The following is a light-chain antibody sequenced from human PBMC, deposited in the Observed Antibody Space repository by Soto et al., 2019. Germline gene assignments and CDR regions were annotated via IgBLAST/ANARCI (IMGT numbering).Light chain of an antibody. CDR1: QSVSSSY. CDR3: QQYGSSPET. V-gene: IGKV3-20*01. J-gene: IGKJ1*01. CDR2: GAS. Sequence: IVLTQSPGTLSFSPGERATLSCRASQSVSSSYLAWYQQKPGQAPRLLIYGASSRATGIPDRVSGSGSGTDFTLNISRLEPEDFAVYYCQQYGSSPETFGQGTKVDIK.